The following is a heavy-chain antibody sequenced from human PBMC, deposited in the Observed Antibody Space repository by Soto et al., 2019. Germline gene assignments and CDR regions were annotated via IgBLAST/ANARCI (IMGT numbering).Heavy chain of an antibody. Sequence: VQLVESGGGVVQPGRSLRLSCAASGFTFSSYDMNWVRQAPGKGLEWVSYISRSVSTIYYADSVKGRFTISRDNAKNSLYLQMNGLRAEDTAVYYCARGSQKGYYYGMDVWGQGTTVTVSS. D-gene: IGHD2-15*01. CDR1: GFTFSSYD. CDR3: ARGSQKGYYYGMDV. J-gene: IGHJ6*02. CDR2: ISRSVSTI. V-gene: IGHV3-48*03.